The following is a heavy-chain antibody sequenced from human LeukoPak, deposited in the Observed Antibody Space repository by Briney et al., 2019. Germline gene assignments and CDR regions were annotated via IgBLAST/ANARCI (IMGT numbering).Heavy chain of an antibody. J-gene: IGHJ3*02. CDR3: ARAMMGDGDAFDI. CDR2: ISYDGSNK. V-gene: IGHV3-30*03. D-gene: IGHD2-21*01. Sequence: GRSLRLSRAASGFTLSSYGMHWVRQAPGKGLEWVAVISYDGSNKYYADSVKGRFTISRDNSKNTLYLQMNSLRAEDTAVYYCARAMMGDGDAFDIWGQGTMVTVSS. CDR1: GFTLSSYG.